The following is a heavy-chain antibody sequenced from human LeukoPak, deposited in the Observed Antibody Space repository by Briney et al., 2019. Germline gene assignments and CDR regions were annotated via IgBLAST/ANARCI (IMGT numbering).Heavy chain of an antibody. CDR1: GYTFTSYG. CDR2: ISAYNGNT. CDR3: ARSGYYDFWSGYSVWYFDY. D-gene: IGHD3-3*01. V-gene: IGHV1-18*01. Sequence: ASVKVSCKASGYTFTSYGISWARQAPGQGLEWMGWISAYNGNTNYAQKLQGRVTMTTDTSTSPAYMELRSLRSDDTAVYYCARSGYYDFWSGYSVWYFDYWGQGTLVTVSS. J-gene: IGHJ4*02.